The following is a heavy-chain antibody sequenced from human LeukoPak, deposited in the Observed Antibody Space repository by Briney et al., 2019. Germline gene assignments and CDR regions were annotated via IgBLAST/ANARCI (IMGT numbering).Heavy chain of an antibody. V-gene: IGHV3-33*06. CDR3: AKGFPAGVVIRPSTGMDV. D-gene: IGHD3-3*01. CDR2: VWYDGSNK. Sequence: QPGGSLRLSCAASGFIFSNYGMHWVRQAPGKGLEWVAVVWYDGSNKYYADSVKGRFTISRDNSKNTLYLQMNSLRAEDTAVYYCAKGFPAGVVIRPSTGMDVWGQGTTVTVSS. J-gene: IGHJ6*02. CDR1: GFIFSNYG.